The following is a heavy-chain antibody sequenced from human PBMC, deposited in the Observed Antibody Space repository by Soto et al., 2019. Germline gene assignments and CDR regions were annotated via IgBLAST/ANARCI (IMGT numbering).Heavy chain of an antibody. J-gene: IGHJ6*02. Sequence: QVQLQESGPGLVKPSQTLSLTCTVSGGSISSGGYYWSWIRQHPGKGLEWIGYIYYSGSTYYNPSLKSRVPISVATSKNQFSLKLSSVTAADTAVYYCARGGALAGEYGMDVWGQGTTVTVSS. D-gene: IGHD6-19*01. V-gene: IGHV4-31*03. CDR2: IYYSGST. CDR1: GGSISSGGYY. CDR3: ARGGALAGEYGMDV.